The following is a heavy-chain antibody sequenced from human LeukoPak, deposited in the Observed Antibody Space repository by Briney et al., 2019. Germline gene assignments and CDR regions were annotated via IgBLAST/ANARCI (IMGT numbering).Heavy chain of an antibody. V-gene: IGHV4-30-2*01. CDR3: ARLPYYDFWSGYYTSGYFDY. CDR1: GGSISSGGYY. CDR2: IYHSGST. J-gene: IGHJ4*02. Sequence: SETLSLTCTVSGGSISSGGYYWSWIRQPPGKGLEWIGYIYHSGSTYYNPSLKSRVTISVDRSKNQFSLKLSSVTAADTAVYYCARLPYYDFWSGYYTSGYFDYWGQGTLVTVSS. D-gene: IGHD3-3*01.